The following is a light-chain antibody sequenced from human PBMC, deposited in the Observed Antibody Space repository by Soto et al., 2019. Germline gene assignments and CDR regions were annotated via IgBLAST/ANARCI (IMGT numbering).Light chain of an antibody. J-gene: IGKJ5*01. CDR1: QSVSSSY. CDR2: GAP. CDR3: QQHGTSPIT. Sequence: EIVLTQSPGTLSLSPGEIATLSCRASQSVSSSYLAWYQQNPGHPPRLLIYGAPNRATGIPDRFSGSGSGTDFTLTISRLDPEDFAVYSCQQHGTSPITFGHGTRLEIK. V-gene: IGKV3-20*01.